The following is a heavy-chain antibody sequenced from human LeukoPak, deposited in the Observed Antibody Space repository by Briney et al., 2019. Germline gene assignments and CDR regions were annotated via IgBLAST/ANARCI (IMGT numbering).Heavy chain of an antibody. CDR3: ARGGMTIFGVVIGRAFDY. V-gene: IGHV4-34*01. CDR2: INHSGST. D-gene: IGHD3-3*01. CDR1: GGSFSGYY. Sequence: SETLSLTCAVYGGSFSGYYWSWIRQPPGKGREWIGEINHSGSTNYNPSLKSRVTISVDTSKNQFSLKLSSVTAADTAVYYCARGGMTIFGVVIGRAFDYWGQGTLVTVSS. J-gene: IGHJ4*02.